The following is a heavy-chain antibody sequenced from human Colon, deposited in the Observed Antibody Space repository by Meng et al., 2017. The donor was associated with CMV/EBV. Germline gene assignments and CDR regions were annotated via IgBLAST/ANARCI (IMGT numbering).Heavy chain of an antibody. D-gene: IGHD6-13*01. J-gene: IGHJ4*02. Sequence: SGFSFSSYAMSWVGQAPGEGLEWVSEIDSGDTAANYADSVKGRFTVSRDNSKNMVYLQMNSLRADDTAVYYCGKKLAAAGLCIDYWGQGTLVTVSS. V-gene: IGHV3-23*03. CDR1: GFSFSSYA. CDR2: IDSGDTAA. CDR3: GKKLAAAGLCIDY.